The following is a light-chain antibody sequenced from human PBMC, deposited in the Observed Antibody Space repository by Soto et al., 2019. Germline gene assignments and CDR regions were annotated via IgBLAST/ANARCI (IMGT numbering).Light chain of an antibody. V-gene: IGKV3D-15*01. CDR3: QQYNNWWT. CDR2: GAS. J-gene: IGKJ1*01. CDR1: QSVSSN. Sequence: EIELTQSPGTLSLSPGERATLSCRASQSVSSNLAWYQQKPGQAPRLLIYGASTRATGIPARFSGSGSGTEFTLTISSLQSEDFAVYYCQQYNNWWTFGQGTKVDIK.